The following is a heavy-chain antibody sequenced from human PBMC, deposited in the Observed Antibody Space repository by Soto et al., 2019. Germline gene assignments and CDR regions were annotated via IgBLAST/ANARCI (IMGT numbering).Heavy chain of an antibody. CDR2: INHKTNT. CDR3: ARGEWMIRGADYYYYMDV. CDR1: GGAFNGYS. J-gene: IGHJ6*03. Sequence: QVQLQQWGAGLLRPSETLSLTCAVYGGAFNGYSWTWIRQPPGKGREGIGEINHKTNTPYNPSLESRVTFSVDTSKNQFSLRLTSVTAADTALYYCARGEWMIRGADYYYYMDVWGKGTTVTVSS. D-gene: IGHD3-10*01. V-gene: IGHV4-34*02.